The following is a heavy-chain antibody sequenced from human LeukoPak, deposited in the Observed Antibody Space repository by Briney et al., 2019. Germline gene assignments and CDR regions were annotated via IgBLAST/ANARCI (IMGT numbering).Heavy chain of an antibody. CDR1: GFTFSSYW. Sequence: GGSLRLSCAASGFTFSSYWMSWVRQAPGKGLEWVANIKQDGSEKYYVDSVKGRFTISRDNAKNSLYLQMNSLRAEDTAVYYCARGHSSSWYGGGFDYWGQGTLVTVSS. D-gene: IGHD6-13*01. V-gene: IGHV3-7*01. CDR2: IKQDGSEK. CDR3: ARGHSSSWYGGGFDY. J-gene: IGHJ4*02.